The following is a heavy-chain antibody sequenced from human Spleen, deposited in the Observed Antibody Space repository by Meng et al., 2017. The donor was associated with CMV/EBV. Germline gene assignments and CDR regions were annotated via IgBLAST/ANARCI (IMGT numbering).Heavy chain of an antibody. CDR3: ARSSSGGAD. V-gene: IGHV5-51*01. D-gene: IGHD3-16*01. J-gene: IGHJ4*02. Sequence: GESLKISCRASGYTFTTYWIAWVRQMPGKGLEWMGIIYPGDTDTRYSPSFQGQVTISADKSISTAYLQWSSLKASDTAMFYCARSSSGGADWGQGTLVTVSS. CDR1: GYTFTTYW. CDR2: IYPGDTDT.